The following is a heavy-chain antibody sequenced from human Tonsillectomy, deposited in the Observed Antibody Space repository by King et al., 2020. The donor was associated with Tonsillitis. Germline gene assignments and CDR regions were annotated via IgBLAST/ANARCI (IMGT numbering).Heavy chain of an antibody. CDR3: ARELGYCDSLSCYAGFDY. Sequence: VQLVESGGGLVQPGGSLRLSCGASGFTFNNYWMSWVRQAPGKGLEWVANIKEDGSEQYYVESVKGRFTISRDNARNSLYLQMNSLRDEDTAVYYCARELGYCDSLSCYAGFDYWGQGTLVTVSS. J-gene: IGHJ4*02. CDR2: IKEDGSEQ. CDR1: GFTFNNYW. V-gene: IGHV3-7*03. D-gene: IGHD2-2*01.